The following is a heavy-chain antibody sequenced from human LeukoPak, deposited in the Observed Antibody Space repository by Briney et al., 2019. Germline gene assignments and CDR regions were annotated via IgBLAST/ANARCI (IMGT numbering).Heavy chain of an antibody. CDR2: ISGSGGKT. CDR1: GFTLSTYA. V-gene: IGHV3-23*01. J-gene: IGHJ4*02. CDR3: AKDARSCSSTSCYRYYFDC. Sequence: PGGSLRLSCAASGFTLSTYALSWVRQAPGKGLEWVSAISGSGGKTYYADSVKGRFTISRDNSRNTLFPQMNSLRAEDTAVYYCAKDARSCSSTSCYRYYFDCWGQGTLVTVSS. D-gene: IGHD2-2*02.